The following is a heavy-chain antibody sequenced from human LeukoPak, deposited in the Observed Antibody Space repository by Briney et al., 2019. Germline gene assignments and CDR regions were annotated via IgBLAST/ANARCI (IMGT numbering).Heavy chain of an antibody. V-gene: IGHV4-59*01. CDR2: IRYSGRT. Sequence: SETLSLTCTASEDSTSRDFWTWIRQPPGKGLEWIGYIRYSGRTEYNPPLKSRVTISIQPSKNQFSLKLTSVTAADTAIYYCARLPDVSGWPFDYWGQGILVTVSS. CDR3: ARLPDVSGWPFDY. CDR1: EDSTSRDF. J-gene: IGHJ4*02. D-gene: IGHD6-19*01.